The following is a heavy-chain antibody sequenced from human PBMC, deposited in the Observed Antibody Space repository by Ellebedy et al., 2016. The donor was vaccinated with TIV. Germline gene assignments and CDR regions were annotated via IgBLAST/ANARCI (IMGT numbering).Heavy chain of an antibody. CDR2: IYYSGST. CDR3: ARVPVRYCSSTSCYDY. CDR1: GGSISSSSYY. Sequence: SETLSLXXTVSGGSISSSSYYWGWIRQPPGKGLEWIGSIYYSGSTYYNPSLKSRVTISVDTSKNQFSLKLSSVTAADTAVYYCARVPVRYCSSTSCYDYWGQGTLVTVSS. J-gene: IGHJ4*02. V-gene: IGHV4-39*01. D-gene: IGHD2-2*01.